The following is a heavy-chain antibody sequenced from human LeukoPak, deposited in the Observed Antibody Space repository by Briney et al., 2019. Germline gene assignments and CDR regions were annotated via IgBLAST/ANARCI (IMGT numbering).Heavy chain of an antibody. CDR1: GFTFSGNG. CDR3: AKMQGYFDY. CDR2: VTGDGATT. Sequence: PGGSLRLSCAASGFTFSGNGTSWVRQAPGKGPEWVSGVTGDGATTYYADSAKGRFTISRDNSKNTVYLQMNSLRAEDTAFYYCAKMQGYFDYWSQGTLVTVSA. V-gene: IGHV3-23*01. J-gene: IGHJ4*02.